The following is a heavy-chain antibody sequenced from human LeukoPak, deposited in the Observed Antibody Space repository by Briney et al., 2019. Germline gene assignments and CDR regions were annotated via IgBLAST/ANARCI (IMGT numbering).Heavy chain of an antibody. CDR2: INPNSGGT. CDR1: GYTFTDYY. CDR3: AREGPIVGATHLVDY. V-gene: IGHV1-2*02. Sequence: ASVKVSCKASGYTFTDYYVHWVRQAPGQALEWMGWINPNSGGTNYAQKFQGRVTMTRDTSISTAYMELSRLRSDDTAVYYCAREGPIVGATHLVDYWGQRTLVTVSS. J-gene: IGHJ4*02. D-gene: IGHD1-26*01.